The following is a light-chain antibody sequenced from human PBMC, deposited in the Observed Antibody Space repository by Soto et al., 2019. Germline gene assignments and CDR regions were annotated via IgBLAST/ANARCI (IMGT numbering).Light chain of an antibody. Sequence: QSALTQPASVSGSPGQSITISCTGTSSDVGGYKHVSWYQQHPGKAPKLMIFDVSHRPSGVSNRFSGSKSGNTASLTISGLQAEDEADYYCSSYTSTTSYVFGTGTKLTVL. J-gene: IGLJ1*01. V-gene: IGLV2-14*01. CDR3: SSYTSTTSYV. CDR1: SSDVGGYKH. CDR2: DVS.